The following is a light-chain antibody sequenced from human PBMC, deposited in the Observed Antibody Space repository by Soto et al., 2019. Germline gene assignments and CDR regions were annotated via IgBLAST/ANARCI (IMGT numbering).Light chain of an antibody. CDR3: QHAYSTPPT. J-gene: IGKJ1*01. CDR2: AAS. V-gene: IGKV1-39*01. Sequence: DIQMAQSPSSLSASVGDRVTITCRASQSISSYLNWYQQRPGKAPKLLIFAASSLQSGVPSRFSGSASGTDFTLTISSLQPEDFATYYCQHAYSTPPTFGQGTRVEVK. CDR1: QSISSY.